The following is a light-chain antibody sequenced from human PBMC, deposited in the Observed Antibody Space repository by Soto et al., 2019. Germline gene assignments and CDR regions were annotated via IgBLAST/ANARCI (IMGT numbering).Light chain of an antibody. J-gene: IGKJ1*01. V-gene: IGKV1-5*03. CDR2: KAS. CDR3: QHYNSYSEA. Sequence: DIQMTQSPSTLSGSVGDRVTITCRASQTISSWLAWYQQKPGKAPKLLIYKASTLKSGVPSRFSGSGSGTEFTLTISSQQPDDVATYYCQHYNSYSEAFGQGNKVEL. CDR1: QTISSW.